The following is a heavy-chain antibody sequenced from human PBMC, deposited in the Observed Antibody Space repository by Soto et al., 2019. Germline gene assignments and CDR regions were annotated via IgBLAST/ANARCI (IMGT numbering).Heavy chain of an antibody. J-gene: IGHJ6*02. CDR3: ARRFTYYDFWSGYFYGMDV. CDR1: GYSFTSYW. D-gene: IGHD3-3*01. V-gene: IGHV5-10-1*01. Sequence: GESLKISCKGSGYSFTSYWISWVRQMPGKGLEWMGRIDPSDSYTNYSPSFQGHVTISADKSISTAYLQWSSLKASDTAMYYCARRFTYYDFWSGYFYGMDVWGQGTTVTVSS. CDR2: IDPSDSYT.